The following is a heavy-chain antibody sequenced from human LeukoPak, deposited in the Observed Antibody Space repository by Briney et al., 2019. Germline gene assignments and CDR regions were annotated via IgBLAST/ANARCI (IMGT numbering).Heavy chain of an antibody. V-gene: IGHV4-34*01. J-gene: IGHJ5*02. Sequence: SEALCLIWGVYGGSFSGYYWCWVPDPPAKGPEWCGEINHSGSTNYNPSLKSRVTISVDTSKNQFSLKLSSVTAADTAVYYCARGAKWLTIRNWFDPWGQGTLVTVSS. D-gene: IGHD6-19*01. CDR3: ARGAKWLTIRNWFDP. CDR2: INHSGST. CDR1: GGSFSGYY.